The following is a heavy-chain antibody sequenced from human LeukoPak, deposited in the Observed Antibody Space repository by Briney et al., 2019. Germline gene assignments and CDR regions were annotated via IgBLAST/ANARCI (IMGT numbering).Heavy chain of an antibody. V-gene: IGHV4-59*03. CDR3: ARYHCSTTTCYNFDY. CDR1: GGPLSVFD. CDR2: ILYTGST. Sequence: SETLSLTCTVSGGPLSVFDWRWIRHSREKGLECIGYILYTGSTNHNPSLKSRVTISVDTSKNQFSLNLSSVTAADTAVYYCARYHCSTTTCYNFDYWGQGILVTVSS. D-gene: IGHD2-2*02. J-gene: IGHJ4*02.